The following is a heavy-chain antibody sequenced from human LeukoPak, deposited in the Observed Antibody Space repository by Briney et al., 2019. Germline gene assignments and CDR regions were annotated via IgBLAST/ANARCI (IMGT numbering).Heavy chain of an antibody. D-gene: IGHD3-9*01. Sequence: TGGSLRLSCAASGFAFNTFNLNWVRQAPGKGLEWVSSITSGGDYIYYADSVKGRFTTSRDNAKNSLSLQLNSLRVEDTAVYYCALGHYDVLAASYKWTPDYWGQGTLVTVSS. CDR2: ITSGGDYI. CDR3: ALGHYDVLAASYKWTPDY. J-gene: IGHJ4*02. V-gene: IGHV3-21*01. CDR1: GFAFNTFN.